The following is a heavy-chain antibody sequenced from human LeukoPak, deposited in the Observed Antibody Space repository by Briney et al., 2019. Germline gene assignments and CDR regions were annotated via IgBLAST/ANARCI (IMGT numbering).Heavy chain of an antibody. D-gene: IGHD3-22*01. CDR3: TRHGLYYDSSGFDL. CDR1: GFTFSDSA. J-gene: IGHJ3*01. Sequence: GGSLTLSCAASGFTFSDSALHWVRQAPGKGLEWVGRVETKADSYATAYGTSVKGRFTISRGDSKNTAYLQMNSLKTDDTAVYYCTRHGLYYDSSGFDLWGQGTVVTVSS. V-gene: IGHV3-73*01. CDR2: VETKADSYAT.